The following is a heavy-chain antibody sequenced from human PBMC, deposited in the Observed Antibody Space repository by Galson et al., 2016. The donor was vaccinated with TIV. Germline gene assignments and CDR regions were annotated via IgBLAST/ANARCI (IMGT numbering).Heavy chain of an antibody. V-gene: IGHV3-48*03. Sequence: SLRLSCAASGFIFSNYEMNWVRQAPGKGLEWISYITSGWGPTYYAESVKGRLSISSDNTKNSLYLQMNSLRPEDTAVYYCVREAVMSFGVDVFDVWGQGTVVTVSS. D-gene: IGHD3/OR15-3a*01. CDR1: GFIFSNYE. J-gene: IGHJ3*01. CDR2: ITSGWGPT. CDR3: VREAVMSFGVDVFDV.